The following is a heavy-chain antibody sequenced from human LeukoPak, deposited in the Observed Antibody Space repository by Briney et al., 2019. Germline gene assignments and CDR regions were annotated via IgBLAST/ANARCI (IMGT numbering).Heavy chain of an antibody. Sequence: ASVKVSCKASGYSFTSYDINWVRQATGLGLEWMGWMNANTGATGYAQKFQGRVTMTRDTSISTAYMELSSLRSEDTAIYYCARRNSWYDSWGQGTLVTVLS. CDR3: ARRNSWYDS. CDR2: MNANTGAT. CDR1: GYSFTSYD. D-gene: IGHD4-11*01. V-gene: IGHV1-8*01. J-gene: IGHJ5*01.